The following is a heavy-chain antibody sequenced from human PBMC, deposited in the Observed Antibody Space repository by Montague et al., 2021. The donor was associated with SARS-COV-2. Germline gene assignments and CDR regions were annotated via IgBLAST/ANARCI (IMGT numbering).Heavy chain of an antibody. CDR3: ARGREYSSSAGFDY. V-gene: IGHV4-39*07. D-gene: IGHD6-6*01. CDR2: IFYSGXT. Sequence: SETLSLTCTVSGGSISSSSYYWGWIRQPPGKGLEWIGSIFYSGXTXYXXXXKXRVTISVDTSKNQFSLKLSSVTAADTAVYYCARGREYSSSAGFDYWGQGTLVTVSS. J-gene: IGHJ4*02. CDR1: GGSISSSSYY.